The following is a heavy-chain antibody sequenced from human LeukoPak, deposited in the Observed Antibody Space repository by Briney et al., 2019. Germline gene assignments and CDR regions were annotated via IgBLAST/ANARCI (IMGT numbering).Heavy chain of an antibody. Sequence: TSETLSLTCTVSGGSISSSSYYWGWIRQPPGKGLEWIGSIYYSGSTYYNPSLKSRVTISVDTSKNQFSLKLSSVTAADTAVYYCARVWDCSGGSCYSHYYYHYMDVWGKGTTVTVSS. CDR3: ARVWDCSGGSCYSHYYYHYMDV. CDR2: IYYSGST. D-gene: IGHD2-15*01. J-gene: IGHJ6*03. V-gene: IGHV4-39*07. CDR1: GGSISSSSYY.